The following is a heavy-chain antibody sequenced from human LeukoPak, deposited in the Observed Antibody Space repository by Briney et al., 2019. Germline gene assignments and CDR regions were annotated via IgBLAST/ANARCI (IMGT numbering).Heavy chain of an antibody. CDR2: INPKRGVT. J-gene: IGHJ3*01. D-gene: IGHD4-17*01. Sequence: ASVKVSCKASGYTFTDYYIHWMRQAPGQGLEWMGWINPKRGVTTYAQKFQGRVTMTRDTSITTAYMELTRLRSDDTTIYYCARERNYGDYGNAFDVWGQGTRVTVSS. V-gene: IGHV1-2*02. CDR3: ARERNYGDYGNAFDV. CDR1: GYTFTDYY.